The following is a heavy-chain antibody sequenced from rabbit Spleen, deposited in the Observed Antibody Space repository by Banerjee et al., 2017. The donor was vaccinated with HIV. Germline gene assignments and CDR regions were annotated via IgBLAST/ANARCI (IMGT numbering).Heavy chain of an antibody. J-gene: IGHJ4*01. CDR1: GFSFNNNYY. V-gene: IGHV1S45*01. Sequence: QEQLVESGGGLVQPEGSLTLTCTASGFSFNNNYYMCWVRQAPGKGLEWIACIYDGSGISTKYASWAKGRFTISKTSSTTVTLQMTSLTAADTATYFCARDGAGGSYFALWGPGTLVTVS. D-gene: IGHD8-1*01. CDR3: ARDGAGGSYFAL. CDR2: IYDGSGIST.